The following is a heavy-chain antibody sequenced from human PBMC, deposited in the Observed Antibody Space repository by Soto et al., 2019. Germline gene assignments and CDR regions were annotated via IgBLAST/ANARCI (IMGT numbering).Heavy chain of an antibody. CDR1: GFTFSSYS. V-gene: IGHV3-48*02. Sequence: LRLSCAASGFTFSSYSMNWVRQAPGKGLEWVSYISSSSSSTIYYADSVKGRFTISRDNAKNSLYLQMNSLRDEDTAVYYCARESGSWYDAFDIWGQGTMVTVSS. CDR3: ARESGSWYDAFDI. J-gene: IGHJ3*02. D-gene: IGHD1-26*01. CDR2: ISSSSSSTI.